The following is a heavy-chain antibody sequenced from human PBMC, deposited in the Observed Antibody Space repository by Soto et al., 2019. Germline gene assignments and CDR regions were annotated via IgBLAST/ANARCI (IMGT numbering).Heavy chain of an antibody. J-gene: IGHJ4*02. Sequence: GGSLRLSCAASGFTFSSYAMSWVRQAPGKGLKWVSIISGSGYNTYHADSVQGRFTISRDNSKNTLYLQMNSLRAEDTAVYYCAKGTKGYCNGDSCYPLDYWGQGALVTVSS. CDR3: AKGTKGYCNGDSCYPLDY. V-gene: IGHV3-23*01. CDR1: GFTFSSYA. D-gene: IGHD2-15*01. CDR2: ISGSGYNT.